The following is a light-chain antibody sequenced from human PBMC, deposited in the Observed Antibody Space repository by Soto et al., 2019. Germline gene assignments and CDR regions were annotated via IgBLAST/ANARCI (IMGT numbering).Light chain of an antibody. CDR2: GAS. CDR1: QSISSSY. J-gene: IGKJ2*01. Sequence: EIVVTQSPGTLSLSPGERATLSCRASQSISSSYLAWYQQKPGQAPRLLIYGASNRATGIPDRFSGSGSGTDFTLTISRLEPEDFAVYYCQQYVNSLYTFGQGTKVDIK. CDR3: QQYVNSLYT. V-gene: IGKV3-20*01.